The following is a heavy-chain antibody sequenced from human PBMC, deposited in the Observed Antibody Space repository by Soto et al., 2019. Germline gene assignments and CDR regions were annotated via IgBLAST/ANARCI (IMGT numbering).Heavy chain of an antibody. CDR2: ISYDGSNK. Sequence: VQLVESGGGVVQPGRSLRLSCAASGFTFSSYAMHWVRQAPGKGLEWVAVISYDGSNKYYADSVKGRFTISRDNSKNTLYLQMNRLRAEDTAVYYCAREDRDIVVVPATILPDYWGQGTLVTVSS. V-gene: IGHV3-30-3*01. CDR3: AREDRDIVVVPATILPDY. D-gene: IGHD2-2*02. CDR1: GFTFSSYA. J-gene: IGHJ4*02.